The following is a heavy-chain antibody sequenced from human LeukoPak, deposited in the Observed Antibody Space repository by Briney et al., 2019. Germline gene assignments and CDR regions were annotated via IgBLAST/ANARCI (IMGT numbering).Heavy chain of an antibody. J-gene: IGHJ4*02. Sequence: GGSLRLSCAASGFTFSSYAMHWVRQVPGKGLEWVAVISYDGSNKYYADSVKGRFTISRDNSKNTLYLQMNSLRAEDTAVYYCAKDLGYGGSGRYWGQGTLVTVSS. CDR1: GFTFSSYA. CDR3: AKDLGYGGSGRY. D-gene: IGHD3-16*01. CDR2: ISYDGSNK. V-gene: IGHV3-30*04.